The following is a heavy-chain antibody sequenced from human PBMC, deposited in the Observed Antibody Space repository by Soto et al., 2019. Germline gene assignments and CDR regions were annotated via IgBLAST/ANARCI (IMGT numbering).Heavy chain of an antibody. V-gene: IGHV3-33*01. J-gene: IGHJ6*02. Sequence: GGSLRLSCAASGFTFSSYGMHWVRQAPGKGLEWVAVIWYDGSNKYYADSVKGRFTISRDNSKNTLYLQMNSLRAEDTAVYYCARDPVGGGRARYYYYYGMDVWGQGTTVTVSS. CDR1: GFTFSSYG. CDR2: IWYDGSNK. CDR3: ARDPVGGGRARYYYYYGMDV. D-gene: IGHD3-3*01.